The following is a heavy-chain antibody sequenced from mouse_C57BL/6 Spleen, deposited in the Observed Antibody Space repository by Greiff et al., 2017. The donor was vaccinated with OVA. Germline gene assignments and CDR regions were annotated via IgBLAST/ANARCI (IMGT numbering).Heavy chain of an antibody. V-gene: IGHV5-4*03. J-gene: IGHJ1*03. CDR1: GFTFSSYA. CDR2: ISDGGSYT. D-gene: IGHD2-4*01. CDR3: ARAGPHDYGYWYFDV. Sequence: EVKLMESGGGLVKPGGSLKLSCAASGFTFSSYAMSWVRQTPEKRLEWVATISDGGSYTYYPDNVKGRFTISRDNAKNNLYLQMSHLKSEDTAMYYCARAGPHDYGYWYFDVWGTGTTVTVSS.